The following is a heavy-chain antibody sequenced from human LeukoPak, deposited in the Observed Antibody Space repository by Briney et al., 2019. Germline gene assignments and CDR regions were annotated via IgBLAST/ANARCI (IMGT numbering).Heavy chain of an antibody. CDR2: ITGSGGGT. Sequence: GASLRLTRAASGFTFSNYAMSWVRQAPGKGLEWVSAITGSGGGTYYADSVKGRFNISRDNSKNTLYLQMNSLRADDTAVYYCAKWGDYDVLTGYYDPDYWGQGTLVTVSS. CDR3: AKWGDYDVLTGYYDPDY. V-gene: IGHV3-23*01. CDR1: GFTFSNYA. J-gene: IGHJ4*02. D-gene: IGHD3-9*01.